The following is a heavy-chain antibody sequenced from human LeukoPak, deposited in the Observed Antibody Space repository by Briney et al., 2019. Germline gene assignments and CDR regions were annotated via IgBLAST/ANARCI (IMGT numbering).Heavy chain of an antibody. Sequence: PSETLSLTCTVSGGSISSYYWGWIRQPAGKGLEWIGLIYTSGSTNYNPSLKSRVTMSVDTSKNQFSLKLSSVTAADTAVYYCARGTLQYYDFWSGGDWFDPWGQGTLVTVSS. D-gene: IGHD3-3*01. CDR1: GGSISSYY. V-gene: IGHV4-4*07. J-gene: IGHJ5*02. CDR3: ARGTLQYYDFWSGGDWFDP. CDR2: IYTSGST.